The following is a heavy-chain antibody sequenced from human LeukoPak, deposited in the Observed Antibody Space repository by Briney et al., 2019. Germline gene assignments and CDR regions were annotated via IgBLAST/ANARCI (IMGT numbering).Heavy chain of an antibody. CDR2: IVGSSSNI. Sequence: GGSLRLSCTASGFSFSTYSMNWVRQAPGKGLEWVSYIVGSSSNIYYADSVKGRFTISRDNAKDSLYLQMDSLRAEDTAVYYCATDSPETAAFDYWGQGTLVTVSS. J-gene: IGHJ4*02. CDR3: ATDSPETAAFDY. D-gene: IGHD1-1*01. V-gene: IGHV3-48*04. CDR1: GFSFSTYS.